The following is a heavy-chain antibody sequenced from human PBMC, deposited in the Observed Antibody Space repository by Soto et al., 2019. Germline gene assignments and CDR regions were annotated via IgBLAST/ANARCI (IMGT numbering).Heavy chain of an antibody. CDR2: ISSNGGST. CDR1: GFTFSIYA. J-gene: IGHJ4*02. V-gene: IGHV3-64D*06. CDR3: VKGRMHSYGSNFDY. Sequence: PGGSLRLSCSASGFTFSIYAMHWVRQAPGKGLEYVSAISSNGGSTYYADSVKGRFTISRDNSKNTLYLQMSSLRAEDTAVYYCVKGRMHSYGSNFDYWGQGTLVTVSS. D-gene: IGHD5-18*01.